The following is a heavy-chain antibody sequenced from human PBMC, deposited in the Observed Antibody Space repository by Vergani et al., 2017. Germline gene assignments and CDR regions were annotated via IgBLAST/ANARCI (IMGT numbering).Heavy chain of an antibody. J-gene: IGHJ4*02. CDR3: ARGSCLGGSCYKPLFDY. D-gene: IGHD2-15*01. CDR1: GGPINSHNYY. CDR2: IHTSGST. Sequence: QVQLQESGPGLVKPSQTLSLTCTVSGGPINSHNYYWSWIRQPAGKGLEWIGRIHTSGSTNYNPSLKSRVTMSEDTSKNQFSLNLTSVTAADTAVYFWARGSCLGGSCYKPLFDYWGQGILVTVSS. V-gene: IGHV4-61*02.